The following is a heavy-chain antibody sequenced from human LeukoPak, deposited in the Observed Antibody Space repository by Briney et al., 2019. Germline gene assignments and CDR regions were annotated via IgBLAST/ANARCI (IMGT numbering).Heavy chain of an antibody. V-gene: IGHV3-74*01. D-gene: IGHD6-6*01. CDR2: INSDGSST. Sequence: GGSLRLSCAASGFSFSSYWMHWVRQAPGKGLVWVSRINSDGSSTSYADSVRGRFSISGDNAKNTLYLQMNSLRAEDTAVYYCARGLSGYASSLGYWGQGTLVTVSA. J-gene: IGHJ4*02. CDR3: ARGLSGYASSLGY. CDR1: GFSFSSYW.